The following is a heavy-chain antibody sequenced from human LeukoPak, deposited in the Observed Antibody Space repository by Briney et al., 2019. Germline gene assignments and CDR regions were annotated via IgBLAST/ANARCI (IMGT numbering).Heavy chain of an antibody. D-gene: IGHD3-22*01. J-gene: IGHJ3*02. CDR2: IYYSGST. CDR3: ARAHGSSGYYYSTHAFDI. Sequence: XXXRQXPXRGLXXIGYIYYSGSTYYNPSLKSRVTISVDTSKNQFSLKLSSVTAADTAVYYCARAHGSSGYYYSTHAFDIWGQGTMVTVSS. V-gene: IGHV4-31*02.